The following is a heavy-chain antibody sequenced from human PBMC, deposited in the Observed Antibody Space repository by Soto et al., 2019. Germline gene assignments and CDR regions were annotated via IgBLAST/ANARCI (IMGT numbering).Heavy chain of an antibody. V-gene: IGHV1-2*02. CDR1: GYTFTVYY. CDR2: INPKSGGT. CDR3: ARDLAKGGGSAGFDY. Sequence: QVQLVQSGAEVKKPGASVNVSCKASGYTFTVYYMHWVRQAPGQGLEWMGWINPKSGGTMYPQKFQGRVTMTWDTSISTAYMALTSLRSDDTAGYYCARDLAKGGGSAGFDYWGQGTLVTVSS. J-gene: IGHJ4*02. D-gene: IGHD1-26*01.